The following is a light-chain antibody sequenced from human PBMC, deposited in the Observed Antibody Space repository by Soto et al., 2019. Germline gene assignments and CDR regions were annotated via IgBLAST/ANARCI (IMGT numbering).Light chain of an antibody. Sequence: QFVLTQPPSASGTPGQGVTISCSGSTSNIGGNYVYWYQQLPGTAPKLLIYRNNQRPSGVPDRFFGSKSGTSASLAISGLRSDDEADYFCATWDDSLNGFYVFGTGTKVTVL. CDR1: TSNIGGNY. J-gene: IGLJ1*01. CDR3: ATWDDSLNGFYV. CDR2: RNN. V-gene: IGLV1-47*01.